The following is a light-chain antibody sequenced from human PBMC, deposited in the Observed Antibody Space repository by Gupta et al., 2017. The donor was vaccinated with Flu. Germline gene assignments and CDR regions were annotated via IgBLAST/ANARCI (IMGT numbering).Light chain of an antibody. CDR1: SSNIGAGYD. CDR2: GSS. CDR3: QSYDTSLSGWV. V-gene: IGLV1-40*01. J-gene: IGLJ3*02. Sequence: SVLTQPLSVSAAPGQMVTIACTGRSSNIGAGYDVHWYQQLPGTAPKVLIYGSSNRPSGVPDRFFASKSGTSASLAITGLQAEDEADYYCQSYDTSLSGWVFGGGTKVTAL.